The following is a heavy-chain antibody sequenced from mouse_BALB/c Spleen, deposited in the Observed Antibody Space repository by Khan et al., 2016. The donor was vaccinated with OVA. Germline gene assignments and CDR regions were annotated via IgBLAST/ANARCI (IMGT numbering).Heavy chain of an antibody. CDR3: AICASYWYFDV. CDR1: GYTFTNYG. J-gene: IGHJ1*01. V-gene: IGHV9-1*02. D-gene: IGHD6-1*01. Sequence: QIQLVQSGPELKKPGETVKISCKASGYTFTNYGMNWVKQAPGKGLKWMGWINTYTGEPTYTDDFKGRFAFSLETSASTAYLQINNLKNEDMATXFCAICASYWYFDVCGAGTTVTVSS. CDR2: INTYTGEP.